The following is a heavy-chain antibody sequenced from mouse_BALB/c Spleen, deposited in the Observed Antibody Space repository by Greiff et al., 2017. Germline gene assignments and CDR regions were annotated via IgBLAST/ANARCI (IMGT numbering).Heavy chain of an antibody. J-gene: IGHJ2*01. CDR3: ARDYYGNLDY. CDR2: ISYDGSN. Sequence: VQLQQSGPGLVKPSQSLSLTCSVTGYSITSGYYCNWIRQSPGNRLEWMGYISYDGSNNYNPPLKNRISITRDTSKNQFFLKLNSVTTEDTATYYCARDYYGNLDYWGQGTTLTVSS. V-gene: IGHV3-6*02. D-gene: IGHD1-1*01. CDR1: GYSITSGYY.